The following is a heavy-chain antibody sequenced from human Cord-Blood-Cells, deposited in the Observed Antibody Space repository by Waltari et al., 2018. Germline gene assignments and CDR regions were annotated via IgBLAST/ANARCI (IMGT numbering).Heavy chain of an antibody. D-gene: IGHD6-6*01. Sequence: EVQLVESGGGLVQPGGSLRLSCAASGFTFSSYWMSWVRQAPGKGLEWVANIKQDGSEKYYVDSVKGRFTISRDNAKNSLYLQMNSLRAEDTTVYYCARDAAAIEYSSSSVWVGDAFDIWGQGTMVTVSS. CDR1: GFTFSSYW. CDR3: ARDAAAIEYSSSSVWVGDAFDI. V-gene: IGHV3-7*01. J-gene: IGHJ3*02. CDR2: IKQDGSEK.